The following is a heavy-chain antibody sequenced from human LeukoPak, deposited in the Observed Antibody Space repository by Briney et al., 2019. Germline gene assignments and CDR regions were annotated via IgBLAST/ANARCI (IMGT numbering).Heavy chain of an antibody. CDR3: ARHLDYYDSSGYHDYFDY. CDR2: INPGDSDT. V-gene: IGHV5-51*01. Sequence: GESLKISCKGSGYSFTSYWIGWLRQMPGKGLEWMGIINPGDSDTTYSPSFQGQLTISADKSISTASLQWSSLKASDTAMYYCARHLDYYDSSGYHDYFDYWGQGTLVTVSS. D-gene: IGHD3-22*01. J-gene: IGHJ4*02. CDR1: GYSFTSYW.